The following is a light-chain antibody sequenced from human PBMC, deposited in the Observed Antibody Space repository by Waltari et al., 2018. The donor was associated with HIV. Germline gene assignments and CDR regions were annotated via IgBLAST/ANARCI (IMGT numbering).Light chain of an antibody. J-gene: IGKJ3*01. CDR2: GAS. V-gene: IGKV3-20*01. Sequence: EILLTQSPGTPSLSPGGGATLSCRASQSLPSNYLAWYLHKPGQAPRLLIYGASFRATGIPDRFSGSGSGTDFTLTISRLEPEDFATYFWQQYGSSATFGPGTKVDI. CDR3: QQYGSSAT. CDR1: QSLPSNY.